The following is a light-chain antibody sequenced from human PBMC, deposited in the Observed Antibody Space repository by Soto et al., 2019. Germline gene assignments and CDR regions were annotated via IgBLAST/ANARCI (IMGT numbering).Light chain of an antibody. CDR3: CSYVGSYSFV. V-gene: IGLV2-11*01. Sequence: SALTQPRSVSGSPGQSVTISCTGTSSDVGAYNYVSWYQQHPGKVPKLMIYDVNERPSGVPDRFSGSKSGNTASLTISGLQVDDEADYYCCSYVGSYSFVFGTGTKVTVL. CDR1: SSDVGAYNY. J-gene: IGLJ1*01. CDR2: DVN.